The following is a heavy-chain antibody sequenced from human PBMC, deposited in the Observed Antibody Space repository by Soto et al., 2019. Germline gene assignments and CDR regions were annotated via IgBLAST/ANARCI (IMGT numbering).Heavy chain of an antibody. V-gene: IGHV1-18*01. CDR2: INGYNGNT. J-gene: IGHJ6*02. CDR1: GYTFTSYG. CDR3: ARMGDVPYYSYGMDV. Sequence: QVQLVQSGAEVKKPGASVKVSCKASGYTFTSYGITWVRQAPGQGLEWLGWINGYNGNTNYAQKLQGRVTMTTGTSRGTAYMELRSLRSDDTAVYYCARMGDVPYYSYGMDVWGQGTTGTVSS. D-gene: IGHD3-16*01.